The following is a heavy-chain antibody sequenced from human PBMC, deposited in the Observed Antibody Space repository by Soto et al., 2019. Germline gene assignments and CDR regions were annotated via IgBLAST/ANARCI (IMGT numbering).Heavy chain of an antibody. J-gene: IGHJ5*01. Sequence: QVQLVQSGAEVKKPGSAIKVSCKTFGGTFGTNAISWVRQAPGQGPEWMGGILPIFGAASYAQRFKGRRAITADKSTNTAYLELSELRSEDTATYYCAREIMTSWFDSWGQGTLVTISS. CDR3: AREIMTSWFDS. CDR2: ILPIFGAA. CDR1: GGTFGTNA. D-gene: IGHD4-17*01. V-gene: IGHV1-69*06.